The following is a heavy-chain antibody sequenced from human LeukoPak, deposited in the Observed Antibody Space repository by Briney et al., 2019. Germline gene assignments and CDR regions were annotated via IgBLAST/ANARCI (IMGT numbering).Heavy chain of an antibody. D-gene: IGHD1-26*01. CDR1: GGSLSSYY. V-gene: IGHV4-59*01. CDR2: IYYSGST. Sequence: SETLSLTCTVSGGSLSSYYWSWIRQPPGKGLEWIGYIYYSGSTNYNPSLKSRVTISVDTSKNQFSLKLSSVTAADTAVYYCARGVGGSYYNWGQGTLVTVSS. J-gene: IGHJ4*02. CDR3: ARGVGGSYYN.